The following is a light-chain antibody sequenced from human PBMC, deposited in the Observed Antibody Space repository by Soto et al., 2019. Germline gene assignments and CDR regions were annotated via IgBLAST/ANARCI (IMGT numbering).Light chain of an antibody. J-gene: IGLJ2*01. V-gene: IGLV1-40*01. CDR3: QSYDISLSVV. Sequence: QSVLTQPPSVSGAPGQRVTISCTGSSSNIGAGYDVHWYHQLPGTAPKLLSYGNSNRPSGVPDRFSGSKSGTSASLAITGLQAEDEADYYCQSYDISLSVVFGGGTKLTVL. CDR2: GNS. CDR1: SSNIGAGYD.